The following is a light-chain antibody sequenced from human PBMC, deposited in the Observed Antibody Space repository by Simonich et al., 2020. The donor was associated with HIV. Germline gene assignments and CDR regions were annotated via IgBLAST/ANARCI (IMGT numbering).Light chain of an antibody. CDR2: WAS. V-gene: IGKV4-1*01. Sequence: DIVMTQSPESLAVSLGERATINCKSTQSVLYSSNNKNYLAWYQQKPGQPPKLLIYWASTRESGVPDRFSGSGSGTDFTLTISSLQAEDVALYYCQQYYSAPRTFGQGTKVEIK. CDR1: QSVLYSSNNKNY. CDR3: QQYYSAPRT. J-gene: IGKJ1*01.